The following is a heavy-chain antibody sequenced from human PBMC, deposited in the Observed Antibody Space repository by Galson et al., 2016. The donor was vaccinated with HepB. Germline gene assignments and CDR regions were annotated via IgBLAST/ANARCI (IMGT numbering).Heavy chain of an antibody. D-gene: IGHD1-26*01. Sequence: TLSLTCTVTGASISSGHDYWSWIRQTAGKGLEWIGRIYSNGYTNYDPSLKSRVVISIDMSKNQFSLNLTSVTTADTAVYYCARERAQWELLYYFDSWRPGKVVTVAS. CDR2: IYSNGYT. CDR1: GASISSGHDY. CDR3: ARERAQWELLYYFDS. V-gene: IGHV4-61*02. J-gene: IGHJ4*02.